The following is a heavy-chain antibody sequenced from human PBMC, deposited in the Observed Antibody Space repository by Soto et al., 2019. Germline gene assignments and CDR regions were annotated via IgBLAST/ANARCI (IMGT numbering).Heavy chain of an antibody. CDR2: IYPGDSDT. CDR3: ARRYCSGGSCYGQYAFDI. J-gene: IGHJ3*02. D-gene: IGHD2-15*01. V-gene: IGHV5-51*01. CDR1: GYSFTSYW. Sequence: GESLKISCKGSGYSFTSYWVGWVRQMPGKGLEWMGIIYPGDSDTRYSPSFQGQVTISADKSISTAYLQWSSLKASDTAMYYCARRYCSGGSCYGQYAFDIWGQGTMVTGSS.